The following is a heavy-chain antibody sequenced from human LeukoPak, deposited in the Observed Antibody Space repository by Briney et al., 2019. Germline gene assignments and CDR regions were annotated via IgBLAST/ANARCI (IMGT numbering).Heavy chain of an antibody. CDR2: ISSSGSTI. Sequence: GGSLRLSCAASKFTFSNYEMNWVRQAPGKGLEWVPYISSSGSTIYYADSVKGRFTISRDNSKNTLYLQMNSLRAEDTAVYYCARDSVYRVSDPTDAFDIWGQGTMVTVSS. J-gene: IGHJ3*02. D-gene: IGHD6-13*01. CDR3: ARDSVYRVSDPTDAFDI. V-gene: IGHV3-48*01. CDR1: KFTFSNYE.